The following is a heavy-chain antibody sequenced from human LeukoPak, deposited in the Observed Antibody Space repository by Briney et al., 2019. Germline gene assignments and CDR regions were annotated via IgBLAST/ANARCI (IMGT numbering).Heavy chain of an antibody. V-gene: IGHV4-39*01. D-gene: IGHD3-22*01. J-gene: IGHJ4*02. CDR2: IDYRGRT. CDR1: GGSISSSSYY. CDR3: ARQGYYYDSSGYYSFGF. Sequence: PSETLSLTCSVSGGSISSSSYYWGWIRQPPGKGLEWIANIDYRGRTYHNPSLQSRVTISVDTSGNQFSLKLSSVTAADTAVYYCARQGYYYDSSGYYSFGFWGQGTLVTVSS.